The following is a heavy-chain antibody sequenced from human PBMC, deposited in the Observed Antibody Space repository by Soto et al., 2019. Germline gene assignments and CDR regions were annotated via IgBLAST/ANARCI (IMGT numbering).Heavy chain of an antibody. Sequence: PGGSLRLSCAASGFTFSAYDMHWVRQTTGKGLEWVSAIGAADDPYYLGSVKGRFTISRENAKNSLYLQMNSLRAEDTAVYYCARAYSGRLPRRADYYFAMDLWGQGTTVTVSS. D-gene: IGHD2-15*01. V-gene: IGHV3-13*05. CDR2: IGAADDP. J-gene: IGHJ6*02. CDR1: GFTFSAYD. CDR3: ARAYSGRLPRRADYYFAMDL.